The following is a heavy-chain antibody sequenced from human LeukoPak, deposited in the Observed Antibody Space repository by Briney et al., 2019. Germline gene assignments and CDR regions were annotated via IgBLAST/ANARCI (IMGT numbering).Heavy chain of an antibody. D-gene: IGHD3-22*01. CDR3: AKTNGYYDY. CDR1: GGSISSSSYY. V-gene: IGHV3-23*01. Sequence: ETLSLTCTVSGGSISSSSYYWGWIRQPPGKGLEWVSGISGNGDNTYYADSVKGRSSISRDNSKNTLYLQMDSLRAEDTAVYHCAKTNGYYDYWGRGTLVTVSS. J-gene: IGHJ4*02. CDR2: ISGNGDNT.